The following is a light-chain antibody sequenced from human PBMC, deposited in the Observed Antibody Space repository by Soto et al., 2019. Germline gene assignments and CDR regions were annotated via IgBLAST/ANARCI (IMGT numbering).Light chain of an antibody. CDR3: HQNKNWPRK. V-gene: IGKV3-15*01. Sequence: EIVMTQSPATLSVSPGERATLSCRASASVSSNLAWYQQKPGQAPRLLIYGASTRATGIPARFSGSGSGTEFTIKISRMQSEYLEVYYCHQNKNWPRKFAQGPKVDIK. CDR1: ASVSSN. CDR2: GAS. J-gene: IGKJ1*01.